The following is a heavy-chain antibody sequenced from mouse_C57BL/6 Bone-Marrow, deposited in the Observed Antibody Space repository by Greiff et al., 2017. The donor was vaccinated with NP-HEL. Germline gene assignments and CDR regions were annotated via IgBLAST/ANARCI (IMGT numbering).Heavy chain of an antibody. CDR3: ARSSYYGEYYYAMDY. J-gene: IGHJ4*01. V-gene: IGHV3-8*01. D-gene: IGHD1-2*01. CDR1: GYSITSDY. CDR2: ISYSGRT. Sequence: EVKLQESGPGLAKPSQTLSLTCSVTGYSITSDYWNWIRKFPGNKLEYMGYISYSGRTYYNPSLKSRISITRDTSKNQYYLQLNSVTTEDTATYYCARSSYYGEYYYAMDYWGQGTSVTVSS.